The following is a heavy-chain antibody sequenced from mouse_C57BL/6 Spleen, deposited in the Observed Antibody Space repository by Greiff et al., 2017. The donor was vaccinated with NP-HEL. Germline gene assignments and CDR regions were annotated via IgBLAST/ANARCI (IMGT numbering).Heavy chain of an antibody. J-gene: IGHJ3*01. D-gene: IGHD2-4*01. CDR3: ARNYYDYDGSWFAY. CDR1: GYSITSGYY. CDR2: ISYDGSN. Sequence: DVKLQESGPGLVKPSQSLSLTCSVTGYSITSGYYWNWIRQFPGNKLEWMGYISYDGSNNYNPSLKNRISITRDTSKNQFFLKLNSVTTEDTATYYCARNYYDYDGSWFAYWGQGTLVTVSA. V-gene: IGHV3-6*01.